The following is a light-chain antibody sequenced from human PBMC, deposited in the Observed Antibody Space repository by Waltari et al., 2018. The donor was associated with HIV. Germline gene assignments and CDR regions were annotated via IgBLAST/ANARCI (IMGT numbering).Light chain of an antibody. CDR1: TSNIRGHP. Sequence: QSVLTQPPSVSGAPGQRVTISCTGSTSNIRGHPVHWFRQLPGAAPKLLIYDDDVRPSGVADQFSGSKSDTSASLAIAGLQAEDEADYYCQSYDDTVSLEVFGGGTRLTVL. J-gene: IGLJ2*01. CDR3: QSYDDTVSLEV. V-gene: IGLV1-40*01. CDR2: DDD.